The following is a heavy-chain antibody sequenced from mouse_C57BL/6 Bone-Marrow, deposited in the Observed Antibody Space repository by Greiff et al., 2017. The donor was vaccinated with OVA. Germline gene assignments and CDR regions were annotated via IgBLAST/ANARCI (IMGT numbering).Heavy chain of an antibody. Sequence: VQLQQSGPELVKPGASVKLSCKASGYTFTSYDINWVKQRPGQGLAWIGWIYPRDGSTKYNEKFKGKATLTVDTSSSTAYMELHSLTSEDSAVYFCARWDDGYFPWFAYWGQGTLVTVSA. D-gene: IGHD2-3*01. J-gene: IGHJ3*01. CDR1: GYTFTSYD. V-gene: IGHV1-85*01. CDR2: IYPRDGST. CDR3: ARWDDGYFPWFAY.